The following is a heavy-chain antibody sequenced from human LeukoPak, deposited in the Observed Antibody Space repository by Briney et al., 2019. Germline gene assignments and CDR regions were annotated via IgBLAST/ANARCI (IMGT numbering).Heavy chain of an antibody. D-gene: IGHD3-22*01. CDR2: ISGSGGST. CDR3: AKGLHYYDSSYADY. Sequence: GGSLRLSCAASGFTFSSYAMSWVRQAPGKGLEWVSAISGSGGSTYYADSVKGRFTISRDNSKNTLYVQMNSLRAEDTAVYYCAKGLHYYDSSYADYWGQGTLVTVSS. J-gene: IGHJ4*02. CDR1: GFTFSSYA. V-gene: IGHV3-23*01.